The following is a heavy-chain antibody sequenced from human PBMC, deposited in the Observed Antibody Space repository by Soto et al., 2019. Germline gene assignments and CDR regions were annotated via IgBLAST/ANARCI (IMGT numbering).Heavy chain of an antibody. V-gene: IGHV2-5*02. CDR1: GFSLRISGVG. J-gene: IGHJ3*02. CDR3: AHSATVSDAFDI. CDR2: IYWDDDK. Sequence: QITLKESGPTLVKPTQTLTLTCTFSGFSLRISGVGVGWIRQPPGKALEWLALIYWDDDKRYSPSLKSRLTIPKDTSKNHVVLTMTHMDPVDTATYYCAHSATVSDAFDIWGQGTMVTVSS. D-gene: IGHD2-15*01.